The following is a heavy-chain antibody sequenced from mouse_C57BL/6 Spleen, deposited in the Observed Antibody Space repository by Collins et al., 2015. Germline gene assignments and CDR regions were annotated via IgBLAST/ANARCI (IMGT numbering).Heavy chain of an antibody. J-gene: IGHJ3*01. CDR3: ARWGAWFAY. V-gene: IGHV1-9*01. Sequence: QVQLQQSGAELMKPGASVKISCKATGYTFSSYWIEWVKQRPGHGLEWIGEILPGSGSTNYNEKFKGKATFTADTSSNTAYMQLSSLTSEDSAVYYCARWGAWFAYWGQGTLVTVSA. CDR1: GYTFSSYW. CDR2: ILPGSGST.